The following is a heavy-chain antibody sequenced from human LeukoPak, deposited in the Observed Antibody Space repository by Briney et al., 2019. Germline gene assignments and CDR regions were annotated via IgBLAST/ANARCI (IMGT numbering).Heavy chain of an antibody. Sequence: PGGSLRLSCAASGFSFSSYSMKWVRQAPGKGLEWVSYISSSSTIKYYADSVKGRFTVSRDNAKNSLYLQMNSLRAEDTAVYYCARPPRAVTTPLNWGQGALVTVSS. CDR2: ISSSSTIK. CDR3: ARPPRAVTTPLN. D-gene: IGHD4-17*01. V-gene: IGHV3-48*04. J-gene: IGHJ4*02. CDR1: GFSFSSYS.